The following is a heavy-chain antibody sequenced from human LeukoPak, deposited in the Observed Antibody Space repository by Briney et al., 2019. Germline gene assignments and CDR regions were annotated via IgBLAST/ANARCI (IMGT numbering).Heavy chain of an antibody. V-gene: IGHV3-23*01. Sequence: GGSLRLSCAASGFTFSSYGMSWVRQAPGKGLEWVSAISGSGGSTYYADSVKGRFTISRDNSKNTLYLQMNSLRAEDTAVYYCAKDRSYDSSGYYLTWYFDYWGQGTLVTVSS. CDR3: AKDRSYDSSGYYLTWYFDY. D-gene: IGHD3-22*01. CDR1: GFTFSSYG. CDR2: ISGSGGST. J-gene: IGHJ4*02.